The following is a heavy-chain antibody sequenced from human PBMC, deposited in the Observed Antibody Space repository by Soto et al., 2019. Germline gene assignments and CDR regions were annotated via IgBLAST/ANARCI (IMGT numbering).Heavy chain of an antibody. CDR2: ISYDGSNK. Sequence: HPGGSLRLSCAASGFTFSSYAMHWARQAPGKGLEWVAVISYDGSNKYYADSVKGRFTISRDNSKNTLYLQMNSLRAEDTAVYYCARDRSGSYPNFDYWGQGTLVTVS. J-gene: IGHJ4*02. V-gene: IGHV3-30-3*01. D-gene: IGHD3-10*01. CDR3: ARDRSGSYPNFDY. CDR1: GFTFSSYA.